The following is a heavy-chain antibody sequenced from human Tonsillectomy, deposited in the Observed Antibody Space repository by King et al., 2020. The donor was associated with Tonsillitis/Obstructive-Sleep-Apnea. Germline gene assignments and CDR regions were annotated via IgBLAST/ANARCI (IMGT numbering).Heavy chain of an antibody. CDR2: ISYDGSNK. CDR3: AREGIYDSSGYADVFDI. D-gene: IGHD3-22*01. J-gene: IGHJ3*02. CDR1: GFTFSSYA. Sequence: QLVQSGGGVVQPGRSLRLSCAASGFTFSSYAIHWVRQAPGKGLEWVAVISYDGSNKYYADSVKGRFTISRDNSKNTLDLQMNSQRAEDTAVYYCAREGIYDSSGYADVFDIWGQGTMVTVSS. V-gene: IGHV3-30*04.